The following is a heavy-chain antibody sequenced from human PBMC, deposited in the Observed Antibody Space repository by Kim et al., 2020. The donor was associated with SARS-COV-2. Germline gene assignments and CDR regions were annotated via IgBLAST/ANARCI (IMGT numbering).Heavy chain of an antibody. V-gene: IGHV4-34*01. CDR1: GGSFSGYY. CDR2: INHSGST. Sequence: SETLSLTCAVYGGSFSGYYWSWIRQPPGKGLEWIGEINHSGSTNYNPSLKSRVTISVDTSKNQFSLKLSSVTAADTAVYYCAKTPWDSSLTENYYFDYWGQGTLVTVSS. J-gene: IGHJ4*02. CDR3: AKTPWDSSLTENYYFDY. D-gene: IGHD6-6*01.